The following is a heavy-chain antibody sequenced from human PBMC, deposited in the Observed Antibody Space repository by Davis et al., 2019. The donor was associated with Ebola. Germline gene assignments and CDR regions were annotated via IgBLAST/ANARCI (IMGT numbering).Heavy chain of an antibody. CDR3: ARDSYYGSGWFDP. V-gene: IGHV3-48*02. J-gene: IGHJ5*02. Sequence: GESLKISCAASGFTFSSYSMNWVRQAPGKGLEWVSYISSSSSTIYYADSVKGRFTISRDNAKNSLYLQMNSLRDEDTAVYYCARDSYYGSGWFDPWGQGTLVTVSS. CDR2: ISSSSSTI. CDR1: GFTFSSYS. D-gene: IGHD3-10*01.